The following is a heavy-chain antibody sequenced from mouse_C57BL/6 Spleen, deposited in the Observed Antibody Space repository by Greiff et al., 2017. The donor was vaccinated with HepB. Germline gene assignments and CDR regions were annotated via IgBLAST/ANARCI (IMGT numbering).Heavy chain of an antibody. Sequence: VQLQQSGPELVKPGASVKISCKASGYTFTDYYMNWVKQSHGKSLEWIGDINPNNGGTSYNQKFKGKATLTVDKSSSTAYMELRSLTSEDSAVYYCARYGYPYYYAMDYWGQGTSVTVSS. J-gene: IGHJ4*01. V-gene: IGHV1-26*01. CDR3: ARYGYPYYYAMDY. CDR2: INPNNGGT. CDR1: GYTFTDYY. D-gene: IGHD2-2*01.